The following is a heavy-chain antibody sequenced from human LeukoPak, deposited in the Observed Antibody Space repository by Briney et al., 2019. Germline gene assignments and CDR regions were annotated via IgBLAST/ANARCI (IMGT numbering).Heavy chain of an antibody. V-gene: IGHV3-69-1*02. CDR2: VYTDGNI. CDR3: ARDYYDSSGYSQFDY. D-gene: IGHD3-22*01. CDR1: GFTVSDNY. Sequence: GGSLRLSCTASGFTVSDNYMNWVRQAPGKGLEWVSVVYTDGNIYYADSVKGRFTISRDNAKNSLYLQMNSLRAEDTAVYYCARDYYDSSGYSQFDYWGQGTLVTVSS. J-gene: IGHJ4*02.